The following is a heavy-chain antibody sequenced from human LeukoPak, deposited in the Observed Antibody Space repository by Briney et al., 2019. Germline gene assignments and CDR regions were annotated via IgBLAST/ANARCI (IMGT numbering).Heavy chain of an antibody. CDR2: INHSGST. V-gene: IGHV4-34*01. J-gene: IGHJ4*02. CDR3: ARGWRIQLWLRKVLDY. D-gene: IGHD5-18*01. CDR1: GGSFSGYY. Sequence: SETLSLTCAVYGGSFSGYYWSWIRQPPGKGLEWIGEINHSGSTNYNPSLKSRVTISVDTSKNQFSLKLSSVTAADTAVYYCARGWRIQLWLRKVLDYWGQGTLVTVSS.